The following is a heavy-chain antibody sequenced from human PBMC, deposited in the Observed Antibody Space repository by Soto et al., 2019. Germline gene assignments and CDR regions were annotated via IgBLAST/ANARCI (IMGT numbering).Heavy chain of an antibody. CDR2: ISAYNGNT. J-gene: IGHJ4*02. V-gene: IGHV1-18*01. Sequence: QVQLVQSGAEVKKPGASVKVSCKASGYTFTSCGISWFREAPGQGLEWMGWISAYNGNTNDAQKPKGRVTMTTDTCTSTADMELRRLSSDDTAVYHCAREPNYFDYWCQGTMVTVSS. CDR3: AREPNYFDY. CDR1: GYTFTSCG.